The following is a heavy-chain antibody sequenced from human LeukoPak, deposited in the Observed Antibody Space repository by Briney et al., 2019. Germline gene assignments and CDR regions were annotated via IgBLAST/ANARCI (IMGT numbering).Heavy chain of an antibody. CDR3: AAGGNSDY. Sequence: GGSLRLSCAASGITFGSYWMSWVRQAPGKGLEWVANIKEDGSEKYYVDSVKGRFTISRDNAKNSLYLQMNSLRAEDTAVYYCAAGGNSDYWGQGTLVTVSS. V-gene: IGHV3-7*01. D-gene: IGHD4-23*01. J-gene: IGHJ4*02. CDR2: IKEDGSEK. CDR1: GITFGSYW.